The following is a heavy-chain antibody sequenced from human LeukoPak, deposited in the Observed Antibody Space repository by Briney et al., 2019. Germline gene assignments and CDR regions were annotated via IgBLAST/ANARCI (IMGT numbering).Heavy chain of an antibody. V-gene: IGHV3-43*01. CDR1: GFTFSSYT. J-gene: IGHJ4*02. Sequence: GGSLRLSCAASGFTFSSYTMHWVRQAPGKGLEWVSLITYNAGSTFYADSVKGRFTISRDNRKKSLYLQMNSLRTEDTALYYCATERQKYFDYWGQGTLVTVSS. CDR3: ATERQKYFDY. CDR2: ITYNAGST.